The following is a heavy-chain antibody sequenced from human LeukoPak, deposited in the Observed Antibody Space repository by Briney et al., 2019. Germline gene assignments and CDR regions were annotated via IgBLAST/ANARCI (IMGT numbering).Heavy chain of an antibody. J-gene: IGHJ4*02. V-gene: IGHV4-4*02. CDR1: GDSITSTNW. D-gene: IGHD6-19*01. CDR3: ARGGYSAWYFDY. Sequence: PSGTLSLTCAVSGDSITSTNWWTWVRQPPGKGLEWIGEIYHSGSTNYNPSLKSRVTISLDRSRNQFSLRLNSVTAADTAVYYCARGGYSAWYFDYWGQGTLVTISS. CDR2: IYHSGST.